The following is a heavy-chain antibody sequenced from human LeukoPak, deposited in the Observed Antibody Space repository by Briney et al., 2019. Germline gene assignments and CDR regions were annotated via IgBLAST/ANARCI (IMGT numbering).Heavy chain of an antibody. Sequence: PETLSLTCAVYGGSFSGYYWSWIRQPPGKGLEWIGEINHSGSTNYNPSLKSRVTISVDTSKNQFSLKLSSVTAADTAVYYCARTDYEMLAVLVELDCWGQGSLVTVS. CDR2: INHSGST. J-gene: IGHJ4*02. CDR3: ARTDYEMLAVLVELDC. D-gene: IGHD3-9*01. V-gene: IGHV4-34*01. CDR1: GGSFSGYY.